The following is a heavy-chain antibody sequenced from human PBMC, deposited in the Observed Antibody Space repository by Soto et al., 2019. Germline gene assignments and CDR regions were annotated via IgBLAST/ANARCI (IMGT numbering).Heavy chain of an antibody. J-gene: IGHJ4*02. Sequence: PGGSLRLSCATSGFTFSDAWMSWVRQPPGKGLVWVSRINRDGSSISYVDSGKGRFTISRDNAKNTLHLLMNSLRAEDTAVYFCTRTYDYGSEFDFWGQGTLVTVSS. D-gene: IGHD4-17*01. CDR2: INRDGSSI. V-gene: IGHV3-74*01. CDR3: TRTYDYGSEFDF. CDR1: GFTFSDAW.